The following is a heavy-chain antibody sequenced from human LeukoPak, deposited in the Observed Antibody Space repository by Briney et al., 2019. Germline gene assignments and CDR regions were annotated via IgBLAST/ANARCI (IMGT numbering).Heavy chain of an antibody. D-gene: IGHD3-10*01. CDR3: AREAFGIQRDWFDP. CDR1: GGSVSSGSYY. Sequence: SETLSLTCTVSGGSVSSGSYYWSWIRQPPGKGLEWIGYIYYSGSTNYNPSLKSRVTISVDTSKNQFSLKLSSVTAADTAVYYCAREAFGIQRDWFDPRGQGTLVTVSS. CDR2: IYYSGST. J-gene: IGHJ5*02. V-gene: IGHV4-61*01.